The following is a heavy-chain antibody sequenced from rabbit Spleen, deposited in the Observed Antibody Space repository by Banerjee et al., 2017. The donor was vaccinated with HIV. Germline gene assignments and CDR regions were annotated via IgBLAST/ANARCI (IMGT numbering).Heavy chain of an antibody. D-gene: IGHD3-1*01. CDR1: GFSFSDRDV. CDR3: ARDRAKYGFAFNL. CDR2: INTYTGKA. J-gene: IGHJ4*01. V-gene: IGHV1S40*01. Sequence: QSLEESGGGLVQPGGSLKLSCKASGFSFSDRDVMCWVRQAPGKGLQWIACINTYTGKAVYASWANGRFTISRTSSTTVTLQMTSLTAADTATYFCARDRAKYGFAFNLWGPGTLVTVS.